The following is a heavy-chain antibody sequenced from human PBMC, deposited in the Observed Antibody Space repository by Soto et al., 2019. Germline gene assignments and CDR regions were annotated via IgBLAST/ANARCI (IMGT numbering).Heavy chain of an antibody. CDR3: AGTSSLQWYYMDV. CDR2: TYYRSRWYN. CDR1: GDSVSSNSAA. J-gene: IGHJ6*03. Sequence: QVQLQQSGPGLVRPSQTLSLTCAISGDSVSSNSAAWNWIRQSPSRGLGWLGRTYYRSRWYNDYAVSVRSRITVSPDTSTNQFSLHLNSVTPEDTAVYYCAGTSSLQWYYMDVWDKGATVTVSS. D-gene: IGHD1-7*01. V-gene: IGHV6-1*01.